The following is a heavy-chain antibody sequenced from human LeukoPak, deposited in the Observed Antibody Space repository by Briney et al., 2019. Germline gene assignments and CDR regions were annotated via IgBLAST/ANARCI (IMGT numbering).Heavy chain of an antibody. Sequence: GGSLRLSCAASGFTFSSYWMHWVRQAPGKGLMWVSRINSDGSITSYADSVKGRFTISRDNAKNTLYLQMNSLRAEDTAVYYCASPTATTLNWYFALWGRGTLVTVSS. D-gene: IGHD4-17*01. CDR2: INSDGSIT. V-gene: IGHV3-74*01. CDR3: ASPTATTLNWYFAL. J-gene: IGHJ2*01. CDR1: GFTFSSYW.